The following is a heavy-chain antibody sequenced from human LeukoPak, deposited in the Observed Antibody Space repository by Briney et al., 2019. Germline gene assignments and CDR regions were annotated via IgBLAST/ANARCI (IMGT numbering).Heavy chain of an antibody. V-gene: IGHV3-74*01. CDR2: IKRDGSWT. Sequence: PGGSLRLSCAASGFSFSDHWMHWVRQVPGKGPVWVSRIKRDGSWTNDADSVKRRFTISRDNAKNTLYLQMNSLRVEDTAVYHCVRGVGGSTYLDYWGQGALVTVSS. CDR3: VRGVGGSTYLDY. D-gene: IGHD3-16*01. J-gene: IGHJ4*02. CDR1: GFSFSDHW.